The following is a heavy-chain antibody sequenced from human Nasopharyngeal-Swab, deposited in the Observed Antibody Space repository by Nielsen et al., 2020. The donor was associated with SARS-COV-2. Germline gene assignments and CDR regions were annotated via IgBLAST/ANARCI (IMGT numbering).Heavy chain of an antibody. D-gene: IGHD6-19*01. J-gene: IGHJ4*02. V-gene: IGHV4-39*01. CDR1: GGSISSSSYY. CDR2: IYYSGST. CDR3: ANQWLGYFDY. Sequence: SETLSLTCTASGGSISSSSYYWGWIRQPPGKGLEWIGSIYYSGSTYYNPSLKSRVTISVDTSKNQFPLKLSSVTAADTAVYYCANQWLGYFDYWGQGTLVTVSS.